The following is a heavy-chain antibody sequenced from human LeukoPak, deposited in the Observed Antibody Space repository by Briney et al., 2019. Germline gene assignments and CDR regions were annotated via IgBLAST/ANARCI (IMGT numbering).Heavy chain of an antibody. CDR2: IIPILGIA. CDR3: ARGGYEFYYFDY. Sequence: ASVKVSCKASGGTFSSYAISLVRQAPGQGLEWMGRIIPILGIANYAQKFQGRVTITADKSTSTAYMDLSSLRSEDTAVYYCARGGYEFYYFDYWGQGTLVTVSS. J-gene: IGHJ4*02. V-gene: IGHV1-69*04. D-gene: IGHD5-12*01. CDR1: GGTFSSYA.